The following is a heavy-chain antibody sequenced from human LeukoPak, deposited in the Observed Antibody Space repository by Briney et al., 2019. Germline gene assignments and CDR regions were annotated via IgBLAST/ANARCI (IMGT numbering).Heavy chain of an antibody. CDR1: GFTFSTYW. CDR2: IKQDGREK. J-gene: IGHJ4*02. Sequence: GGSLRPSCAASGFTFSTYWMSWVRQAPGKGLEWVANIKQDGREKYYVDSVKGRFTISRDNAKNSLYLQMNSLRAEDTALYYCAKDFSSGYYYFDFWGQGTLVTVSS. V-gene: IGHV3-7*03. D-gene: IGHD3-22*01. CDR3: AKDFSSGYYYFDF.